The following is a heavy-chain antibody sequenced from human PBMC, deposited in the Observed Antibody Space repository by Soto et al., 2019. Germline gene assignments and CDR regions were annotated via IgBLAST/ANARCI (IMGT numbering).Heavy chain of an antibody. CDR3: AKGQQHFDY. D-gene: IGHD6-13*01. V-gene: IGHV4-39*01. Sequence: SETLSLTCTVSGGSISSSSYYWGWIRQPPGKGLEWIGSIYYSGSTYYNPSLKSRVTISENTPKNQFSLKWSSVTAADTAVYYCAKGQQHFDYWGQGTLVTVSS. CDR1: GGSISSSSYY. J-gene: IGHJ4*02. CDR2: IYYSGST.